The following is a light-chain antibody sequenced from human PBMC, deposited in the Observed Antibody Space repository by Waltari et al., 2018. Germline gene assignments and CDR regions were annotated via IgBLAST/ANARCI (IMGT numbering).Light chain of an antibody. Sequence: DIVMTQTPLSLSVTPGRPASISCKSSQSLMHSDGKSYLYWYLQKPGQPPQLLIYEVANRVSGVPERVRGSRSGTEFTLKISRVEAEDVGVYYCMQSIPLPITFGGGTKVEIK. V-gene: IGKV2D-29*01. CDR2: EVA. CDR1: QSLMHSDGKSY. CDR3: MQSIPLPIT. J-gene: IGKJ4*01.